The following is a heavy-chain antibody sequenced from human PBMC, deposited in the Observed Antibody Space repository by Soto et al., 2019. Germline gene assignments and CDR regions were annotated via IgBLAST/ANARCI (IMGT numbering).Heavy chain of an antibody. V-gene: IGHV4-34*01. D-gene: IGHD7-27*01. J-gene: IGHJ4*02. Sequence: QVQLQQWGAGLLKPSETLSLTCAVYGGSFSGYYWNWIRQPPGKGLEWIGEINHSESTNYNPSLKSRVTLSVDTSKNQFSLKLSSVTDADTAVYYCARGWGRIFDYWGQGTLVTVSS. CDR1: GGSFSGYY. CDR2: INHSEST. CDR3: ARGWGRIFDY.